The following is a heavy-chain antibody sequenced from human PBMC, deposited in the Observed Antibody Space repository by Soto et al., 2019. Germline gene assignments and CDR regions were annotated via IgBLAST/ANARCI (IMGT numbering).Heavy chain of an antibody. CDR3: VTDKIYYNNYHGMDV. D-gene: IGHD3-9*01. CDR1: GFTLSAYG. CDR2: ISLDGKKK. Sequence: QVQLVESGGGVVQPGRSLRLSCEGSGFTLSAYGLYWVRQAPGKGLEWVAVISLDGKKKNYADSVKGRFTISRDNSKNTLSLQMDSLRPEDTAVYYCVTDKIYYNNYHGMDVWGQGTTVTVAS. J-gene: IGHJ6*02. V-gene: IGHV3-30*03.